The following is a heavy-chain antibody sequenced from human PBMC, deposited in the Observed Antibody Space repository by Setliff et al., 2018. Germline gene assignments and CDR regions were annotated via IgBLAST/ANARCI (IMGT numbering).Heavy chain of an antibody. V-gene: IGHV1-69*05. J-gene: IGHJ6*03. CDR1: GDTFSSYG. Sequence: ASVKVSCKASGDTFSSYGISWVRQAPGQGLEWMGGTFPMFGSTSYAQKFQGRVTIITDESTTTAYMELSSLGSEDTAVYYCVREGVDTRSSTDYRYYMDVWGKGTTVTVSS. CDR3: VREGVDTRSSTDYRYYMDV. CDR2: TFPMFGST. D-gene: IGHD5-18*01.